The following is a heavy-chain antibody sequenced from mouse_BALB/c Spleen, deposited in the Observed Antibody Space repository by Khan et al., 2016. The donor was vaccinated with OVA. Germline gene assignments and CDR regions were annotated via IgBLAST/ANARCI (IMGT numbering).Heavy chain of an antibody. D-gene: IGHD2-10*01. Sequence: QIQLVQSGPGLKKPGETVKISCKASGYTFTNYGMNWVKQSPGKGLKWMGWINTYTGEPTYADDFKGRFAFSSETSASTAYLQINNLKNEDTATYFCAKSYYYYAMDYWGQGTSVTVSS. J-gene: IGHJ4*01. V-gene: IGHV9-3-1*01. CDR2: INTYTGEP. CDR3: AKSYYYYAMDY. CDR1: GYTFTNYG.